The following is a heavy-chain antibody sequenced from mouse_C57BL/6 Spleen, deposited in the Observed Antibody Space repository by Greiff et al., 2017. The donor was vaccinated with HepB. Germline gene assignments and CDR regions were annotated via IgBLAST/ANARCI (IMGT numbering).Heavy chain of an antibody. CDR3: ARLGLLRAMDY. CDR2: IHPNSGST. V-gene: IGHV1-64*01. J-gene: IGHJ4*01. D-gene: IGHD2-3*01. Sequence: QVQLQQPGAELVKPGASVKLSCKASGYTFTSYWMHWVKQRPGQGLEWIGMIHPNSGSTNYNEKFKSKATLTVTKSSSTAYMQLSSLTSEDSAVYYCARLGLLRAMDYWGQGTSVTVSS. CDR1: GYTFTSYW.